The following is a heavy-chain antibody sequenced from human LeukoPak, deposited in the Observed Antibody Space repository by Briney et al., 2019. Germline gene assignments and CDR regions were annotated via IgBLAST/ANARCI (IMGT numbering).Heavy chain of an antibody. D-gene: IGHD3-22*01. V-gene: IGHV3-48*01. CDR1: GFTFSSYS. J-gene: IGHJ4*02. CDR2: ISSSSSTI. CDR3: ARLTTDSSGYYVDEGYYFDY. Sequence: GGSLRLSCAASGFTFSSYSMNWVRQAPGKGLEWVSYISSSSSTIYYADSVKGRFTISRDNAKNSLYLQMNSLRAEDTAVYYCARLTTDSSGYYVDEGYYFDYWGQGTLDTVSS.